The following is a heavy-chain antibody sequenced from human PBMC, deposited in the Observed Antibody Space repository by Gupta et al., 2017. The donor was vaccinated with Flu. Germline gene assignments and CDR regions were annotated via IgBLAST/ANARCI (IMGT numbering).Heavy chain of an antibody. V-gene: IGHV3-23*01. D-gene: IGHD3-22*01. Sequence: VRQAPGKGLEWVSVISNSGGGTYYAASVEGRFTISRDNSKNTVYLQMDSLRAEDTAIYYCAKDWALKYYDGSGYYYDYWGQGTPVTVSS. CDR3: AKDWALKYYDGSGYYYDY. J-gene: IGHJ4*02. CDR2: ISNSGGGT.